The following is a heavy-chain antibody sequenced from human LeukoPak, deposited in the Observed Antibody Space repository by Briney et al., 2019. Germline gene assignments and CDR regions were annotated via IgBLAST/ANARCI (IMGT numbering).Heavy chain of an antibody. CDR3: AKDRLPLRSTSSYGMDV. CDR2: VSGSGGST. V-gene: IGHV3-23*01. CDR1: GFTFSSYV. Sequence: SGGSLRLSCAASGFTFSSYVMSWVRQAPGKGLEWVSAVSGSGGSTYYADSVKGRFTISRDTSKNTLYLQMNSLRAEDTAVYYCAKDRLPLRSTSSYGMDVWGQGTTVTVSS. J-gene: IGHJ6*02. D-gene: IGHD2-2*01.